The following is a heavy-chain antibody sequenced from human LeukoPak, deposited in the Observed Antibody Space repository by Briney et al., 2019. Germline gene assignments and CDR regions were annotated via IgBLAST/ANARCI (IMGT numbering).Heavy chain of an antibody. CDR3: AKFRMTTVTSFDY. Sequence: PGGSLRLSCAATGFTFSDYAMSWLRQAPGTGLEWVSSITNSGGSTYYADSVKGRFTISRDNSKNTLYLQMNSLRAEDTAVYYCAKFRMTTVTSFDYWGQGTLVTVSS. CDR2: ITNSGGST. D-gene: IGHD4-11*01. J-gene: IGHJ4*02. CDR1: GFTFSDYA. V-gene: IGHV3-23*01.